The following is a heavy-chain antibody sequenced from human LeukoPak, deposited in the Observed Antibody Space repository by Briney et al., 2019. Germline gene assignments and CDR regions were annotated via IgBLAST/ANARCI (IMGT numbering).Heavy chain of an antibody. Sequence: SVKVSCKASGGTFSGYAISWVRQAPGQGLEWMGGIIPIFGTANYAQKFQGRVTITADESTSTAYMELSSLRSEDTAVYYCARLRLGELDAFDIWGQGTMVTVSS. CDR3: ARLRLGELDAFDI. V-gene: IGHV1-69*01. D-gene: IGHD3-16*01. CDR1: GGTFSGYA. CDR2: IIPIFGTA. J-gene: IGHJ3*02.